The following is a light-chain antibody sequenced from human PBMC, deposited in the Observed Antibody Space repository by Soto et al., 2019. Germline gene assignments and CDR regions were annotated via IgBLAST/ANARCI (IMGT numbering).Light chain of an antibody. CDR1: QTISSSY. CDR2: GAS. Sequence: EIVMTQSPATLSVSPGERATLSCRASQTISSSYLAWYQQKPGQAPRLLIYGASTSATGIPARFSGSGSVTEFTLTLTSLQSEDFAVYYCQPYNYWPLTFGGGPRVEIK. J-gene: IGKJ4*01. V-gene: IGKV3-15*01. CDR3: QPYNYWPLT.